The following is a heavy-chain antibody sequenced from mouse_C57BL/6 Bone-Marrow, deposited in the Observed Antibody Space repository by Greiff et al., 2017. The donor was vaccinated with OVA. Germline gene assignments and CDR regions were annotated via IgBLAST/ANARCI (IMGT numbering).Heavy chain of an antibody. V-gene: IGHV5-17*01. J-gene: IGHJ2*01. CDR1: GFTFSDYG. CDR2: ISSGSSTI. CDR3: ARGHFDY. Sequence: EVKVVESGGGLVKPGGSLKLSCAASGFTFSDYGMHWVRQAPEKGLEWVAYISSGSSTIYYADTVKGRFTISRDNAKNTLFLQMTSLRSEDTAMYYCARGHFDYWGQGTTLTVSS.